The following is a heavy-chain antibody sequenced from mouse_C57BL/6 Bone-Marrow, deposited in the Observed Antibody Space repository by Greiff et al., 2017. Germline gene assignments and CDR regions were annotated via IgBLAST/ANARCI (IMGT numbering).Heavy chain of an antibody. D-gene: IGHD1-1*01. J-gene: IGHJ1*03. CDR2: INPSNGGT. V-gene: IGHV1-53*01. CDR1: GYTFTSYW. CDR3: ARTRLRYWYFDV. Sequence: QVQLKQPGTELVKPGASVKLSCKASGYTFTSYWMHWVKQRPGQGLEWIGNINPSNGGTNYNEKFKSKATLTVDKSSSTAYMQLSSLTSEDSAVYYCARTRLRYWYFDVWGTGTTVTVSS.